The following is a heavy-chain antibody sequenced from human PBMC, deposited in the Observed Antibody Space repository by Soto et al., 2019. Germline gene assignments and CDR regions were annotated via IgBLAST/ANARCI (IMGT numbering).Heavy chain of an antibody. J-gene: IGHJ4*02. CDR3: ARGPLVVLNYFES. CDR1: GGTFRNSP. CDR2: IFPLTDIP. V-gene: IGHV1-69*02. Sequence: QVQLVQSGTEVKKPGSSVKVSCKASGGTFRNSPIDWVRQAPGLGLEWMGSIFPLTDIPDYAQNFQARLTISADKSTSTAYMELSSLKSDDTAMYFCARGPLVVLNYFESWGQGTLVTVSS.